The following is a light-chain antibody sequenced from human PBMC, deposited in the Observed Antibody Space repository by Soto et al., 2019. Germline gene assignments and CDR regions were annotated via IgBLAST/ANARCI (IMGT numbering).Light chain of an antibody. CDR3: TSYTDSNNLV. J-gene: IGLJ1*01. CDR1: SSNIGAGYD. V-gene: IGLV1-40*01. CDR2: GNS. Sequence: SGLTQPPSVSGAPGQRFAMSCTGRSSNIGAGYDVHWYQQLPGTAPKLLIYGNSNRPSGVPDRFSGSKSGNTASLTVSGLQAVDEADYYCTSYTDSNNLVFGTGTKV.